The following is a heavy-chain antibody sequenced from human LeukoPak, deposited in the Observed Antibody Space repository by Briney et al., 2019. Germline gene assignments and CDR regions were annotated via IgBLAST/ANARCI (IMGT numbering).Heavy chain of an antibody. CDR2: IYHSGST. V-gene: IGHV4-38-2*01. CDR1: GYSISSGYY. D-gene: IGHD2-21*02. Sequence: SETLSLTWAVSGYSISSGYYWGWIRQPPGKGLEWIGSIYHSGSTYYNPSLKSRVTISVDTSKNQFSLKLSSVTAADTAVYYGARSYCGGDCYSPWSQGTLVTVSS. J-gene: IGHJ5*02. CDR3: ARSYCGGDCYSP.